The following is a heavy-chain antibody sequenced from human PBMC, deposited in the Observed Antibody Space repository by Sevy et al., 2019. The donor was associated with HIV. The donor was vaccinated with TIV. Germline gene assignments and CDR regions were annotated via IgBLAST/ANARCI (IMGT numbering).Heavy chain of an antibody. J-gene: IGHJ5*02. CDR1: GFTFSSYA. D-gene: IGHD3-3*01. Sequence: GGSLRLSCAASGFTFSSYAMHWVRQAPGKGLEWVAVISYDGSNKYYADSVKGRFTISRDNSKNTLYLQMNSLRAEDTAVYYCARDPYDFWSGYFETTNRFDPWGQGTLVTVSS. CDR3: ARDPYDFWSGYFETTNRFDP. V-gene: IGHV3-30*04. CDR2: ISYDGSNK.